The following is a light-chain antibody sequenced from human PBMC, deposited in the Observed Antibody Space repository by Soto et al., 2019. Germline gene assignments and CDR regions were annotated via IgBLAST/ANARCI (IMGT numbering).Light chain of an antibody. CDR2: WAS. J-gene: IGKJ2*01. Sequence: DIVMTQSPDSLAVSLGERATINCKSSQSVLYSSNNKNYLAWYQQRPGQPPKLLIYWASTRESGVPDRFSGSGSGTDFTLTFTSLQAEDAAVYYCQQYESTPPAFGQGTKLEIK. CDR3: QQYESTPPA. CDR1: QSVLYSSNNKNY. V-gene: IGKV4-1*01.